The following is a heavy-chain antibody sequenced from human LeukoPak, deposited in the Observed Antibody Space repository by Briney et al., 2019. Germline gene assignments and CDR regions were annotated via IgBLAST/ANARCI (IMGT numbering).Heavy chain of an antibody. D-gene: IGHD6-19*01. CDR1: GYTFTSYY. V-gene: IGHV1-46*01. J-gene: IGHJ4*02. CDR3: ALNSPLYSSGWTPLDY. CDR2: INPSGGST. Sequence: GASVNVSSKASGYTFTSYYMHWVRQATGQGLEWMGIINPSGGSTSYAQKFQGRVTMTRDTSTSTVYMELSSLRSEDTAVYYCALNSPLYSSGWTPLDYWGQGTLVTVSS.